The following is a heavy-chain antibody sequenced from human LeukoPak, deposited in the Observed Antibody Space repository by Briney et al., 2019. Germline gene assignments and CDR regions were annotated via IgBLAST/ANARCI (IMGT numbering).Heavy chain of an antibody. CDR1: GGSISSSSYY. Sequence: PSETLSLTCTVSGGSISSSSYYWGWIRQPPGKGLEWIGSIYYSGSTYYNPSLKSRVTISVDTPKNQFSLKLSSVTAADTAAYYCARRSQVVPAAGRPFDIWGQGTMVTVSS. J-gene: IGHJ3*02. CDR2: IYYSGST. D-gene: IGHD2-2*01. CDR3: ARRSQVVPAAGRPFDI. V-gene: IGHV4-39*01.